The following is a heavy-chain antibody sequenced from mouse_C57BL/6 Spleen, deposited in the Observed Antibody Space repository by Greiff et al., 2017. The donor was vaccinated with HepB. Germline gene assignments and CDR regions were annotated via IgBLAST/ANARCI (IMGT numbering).Heavy chain of an antibody. Sequence: VQGVESGGGLVKPGGSLKLSCAASGFTFSSYAMSWVRQTPEKRLEWVATISDGGSYTYYPDNVKGRFTISRDNAKNNLYLQMSHLKSEDTAMYYCARDDDYDGGYFDYWGQGTTLTVSS. D-gene: IGHD2-4*01. J-gene: IGHJ2*01. V-gene: IGHV5-4*01. CDR2: ISDGGSYT. CDR3: ARDDDYDGGYFDY. CDR1: GFTFSSYA.